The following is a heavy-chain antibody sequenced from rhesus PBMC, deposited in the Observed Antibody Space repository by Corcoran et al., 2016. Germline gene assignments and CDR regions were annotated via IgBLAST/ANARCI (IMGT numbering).Heavy chain of an antibody. CDR1: GFTFCSYG. D-gene: IGHD3-3*01. CDR2: ISYDGSKK. J-gene: IGHJ6*01. Sequence: EVQLVASGGGLVQPGGSLRLSCAASGFTFCSYGMHWVLQASGKGLEWVAVISYDGSKKYYADSVQNRFTISRDSSKNMLYLRMNNLKLEDTAVYYCAREGNYNIWTGYYTYGLDSWGQGVVVTVSS. CDR3: AREGNYNIWTGYYTYGLDS. V-gene: IGHV3-54*02.